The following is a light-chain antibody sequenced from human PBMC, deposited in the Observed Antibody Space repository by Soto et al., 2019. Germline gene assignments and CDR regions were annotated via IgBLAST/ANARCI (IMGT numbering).Light chain of an antibody. V-gene: IGKV1-5*01. CDR3: QQYNSYWT. CDR2: DSS. J-gene: IGKJ1*01. Sequence: DIQMTQSPSTLSASVGDRVTITCPASQSISSWLAWYQQKPGKAPKLLIYDSSSLESGVLSRFSGSGSGTEFTLTISSLQPDDFATYYCQQYNSYWTFGQGTKV. CDR1: QSISSW.